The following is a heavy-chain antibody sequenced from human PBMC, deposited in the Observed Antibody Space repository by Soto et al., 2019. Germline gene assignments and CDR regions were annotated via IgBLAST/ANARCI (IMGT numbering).Heavy chain of an antibody. V-gene: IGHV4-59*01. D-gene: IGHD2-15*01. J-gene: IGHJ6*02. Sequence: QVQLQESGPGLVKPSETLSLTCTVSGGSISNYYWSWVRQPPGKGLEWIGYSHYTGSTNYNPSLKSRVTLSVDTSTRQLSLKLSSVTAADTAVYYCATLSGSPAGDGVDVWGQGTAVIVSS. CDR3: ATLSGSPAGDGVDV. CDR1: GGSISNYY. CDR2: SHYTGST.